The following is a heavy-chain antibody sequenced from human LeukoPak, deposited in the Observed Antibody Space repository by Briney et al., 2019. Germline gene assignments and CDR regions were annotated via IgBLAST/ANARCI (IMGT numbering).Heavy chain of an antibody. D-gene: IGHD6-19*01. V-gene: IGHV3-23*01. J-gene: IGHJ6*02. Sequence: GGSLRLSCAASGFTFSSYAMSWVRKAPGKGLGWVSAISGSGGSTYYADSVKGRFTISRDNSKNTLYLQMNSLRAEDTAVYYCAKDLSSSGWYVDYYYGMDVWGQGTTVTVSS. CDR3: AKDLSSSGWYVDYYYGMDV. CDR1: GFTFSSYA. CDR2: ISGSGGST.